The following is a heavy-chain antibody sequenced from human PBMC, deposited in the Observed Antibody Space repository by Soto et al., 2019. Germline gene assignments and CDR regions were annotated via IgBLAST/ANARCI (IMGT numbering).Heavy chain of an antibody. J-gene: IGHJ6*02. CDR3: ARGENTAMVYYYYGMDV. V-gene: IGHV1-8*01. D-gene: IGHD5-18*01. CDR1: GYTFTSYD. CDR2: MNPNSGNT. Sequence: ASVKVSCKASGYTFTSYDINWVRQATGQGLEWMGWMNPNSGNTGYAQKFQGRVTMTRNTPISTAYMELSSLRSEDTAVYYCARGENTAMVYYYYGMDVWGQGTTVTVSS.